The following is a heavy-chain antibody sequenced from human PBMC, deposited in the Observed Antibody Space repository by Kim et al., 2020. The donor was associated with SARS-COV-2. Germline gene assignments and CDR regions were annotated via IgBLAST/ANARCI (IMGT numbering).Heavy chain of an antibody. CDR1: GGSFSGYY. CDR2: INHSGST. CDR3: ARGGGPKLGTYYYYYMDV. Sequence: SETLSLTCAVYGGSFSGYYWSWIRQPPGKGLEWIGEINHSGSTNYNPSLKSRVTISVDTSKNQFSLKLSSVTAADTAVYYCARGGGPKLGTYYYYYMDV. D-gene: IGHD7-27*01. V-gene: IGHV4-34*01. J-gene: IGHJ6*03.